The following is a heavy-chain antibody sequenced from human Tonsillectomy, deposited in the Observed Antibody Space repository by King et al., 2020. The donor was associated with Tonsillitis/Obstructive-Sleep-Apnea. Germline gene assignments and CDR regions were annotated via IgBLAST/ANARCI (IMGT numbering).Heavy chain of an antibody. D-gene: IGHD5-18*01. CDR2: IDPSDSYT. J-gene: IGHJ4*02. V-gene: IGHV5-10-1*01. CDR3: TRRLRGDNTPSPNDY. Sequence: QLVQSGAEVKKPGESLRISCKGSGYSFTSYWINWVRQMPGKGLEWMGRIDPSDSYTNYSPSFQGHVTISADKSISTAYLQWSSLKASDTAMYYCTRRLRGDNTPSPNDYWGQGTLVTVSS. CDR1: GYSFTSYW.